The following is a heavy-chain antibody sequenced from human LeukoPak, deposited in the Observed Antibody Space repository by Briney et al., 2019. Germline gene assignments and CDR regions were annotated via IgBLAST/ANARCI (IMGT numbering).Heavy chain of an antibody. V-gene: IGHV3-23*01. J-gene: IGHJ3*02. CDR3: ARPTAYGGSPNAFDI. CDR2: ISGSGGGT. CDR1: GFTFSSCG. Sequence: GGSLRLSCAASGFTFSSCGMSWVRQAPGKGLEWVSGISGSGGGTYYTDSVKGRFTISRDNSKNTLYLQMNSLRAEDTAVYYCARPTAYGGSPNAFDIWGQGTMVTVSS. D-gene: IGHD4-23*01.